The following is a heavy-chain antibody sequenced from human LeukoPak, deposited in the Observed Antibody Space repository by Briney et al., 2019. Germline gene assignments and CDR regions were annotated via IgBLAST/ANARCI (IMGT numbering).Heavy chain of an antibody. CDR3: AKEAKALGYCSSTSCYADY. CDR1: GFTFSSYA. D-gene: IGHD2-2*01. Sequence: GGSLRLSCAASGFTFSSYAMSWVRQAPGKGLEWVSVISGSGGSTYYADSVKGRFTISRDNSKNTLYLQMNSLRAEDTAVYYCAKEAKALGYCSSTSCYADYWGQGTLVTVSS. V-gene: IGHV3-23*01. J-gene: IGHJ4*02. CDR2: ISGSGGST.